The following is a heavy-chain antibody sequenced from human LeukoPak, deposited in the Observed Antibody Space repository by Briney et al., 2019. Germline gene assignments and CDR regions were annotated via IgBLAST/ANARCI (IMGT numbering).Heavy chain of an antibody. CDR2: INPNSGGT. J-gene: IGHJ6*02. D-gene: IGHD6-19*01. CDR3: ARGTVAGILYYGMDV. CDR1: GYTFTGYY. V-gene: IGHV1-2*02. Sequence: ASVKVSCKASGYTFTGYYMHWVRQAPGQGLEWMGWINPNSGGTNYAQKFQGRVTMTRDTSISTAYMELSSLRSEDTAVYYCARGTVAGILYYGMDVWGQGTTVTVSS.